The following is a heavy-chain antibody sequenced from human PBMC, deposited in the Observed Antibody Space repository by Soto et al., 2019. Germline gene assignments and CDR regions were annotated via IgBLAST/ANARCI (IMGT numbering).Heavy chain of an antibody. D-gene: IGHD3-16*02. CDR2: INHSGST. CDR1: GGSFSGYY. V-gene: IGHV4-34*01. Sequence: SETLSLTCAVYGGSFSGYYWSWIRQPPGKGLEWIGEINHSGSTNYNPSLKSRVTISVDTSKNQFSLKLSSVTAADTAVYYCARYRTNYDYVWGSHRYSFIWWFDPWGQGTMVTVSS. CDR3: ARYRTNYDYVWGSHRYSFIWWFDP. J-gene: IGHJ5*02.